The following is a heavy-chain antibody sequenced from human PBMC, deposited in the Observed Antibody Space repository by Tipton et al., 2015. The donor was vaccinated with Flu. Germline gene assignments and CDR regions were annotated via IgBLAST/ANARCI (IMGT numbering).Heavy chain of an antibody. J-gene: IGHJ6*02. CDR3: ATDASMTTVGMGV. D-gene: IGHD4-11*01. CDR1: GGSISSYY. Sequence: TLSLTCTVSGGSISSYYWSWIRQPAGKGLEWIGRIYTSGSTNYNPSLKSRVTMSVDTSKNQFSLKLSSVTAADTAVYYCATDASMTTVGMGVWGQGTTVTVSS. V-gene: IGHV4-4*07. CDR2: IYTSGST.